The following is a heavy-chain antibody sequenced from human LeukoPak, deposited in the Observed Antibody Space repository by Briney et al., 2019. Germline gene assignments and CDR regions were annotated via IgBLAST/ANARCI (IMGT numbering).Heavy chain of an antibody. CDR1: GGTFISYA. Sequence: ASVKVSCKASGGTFISYAISWVRQAPGQGLEWMGGIIPIFGTANYAQKFQGRVTISADESTSTAYMELSSLRSEDTAVYYCASLHPTDYSSSWSADYWGQGTLVTVSS. D-gene: IGHD6-13*01. V-gene: IGHV1-69*13. J-gene: IGHJ4*02. CDR2: IIPIFGTA. CDR3: ASLHPTDYSSSWSADY.